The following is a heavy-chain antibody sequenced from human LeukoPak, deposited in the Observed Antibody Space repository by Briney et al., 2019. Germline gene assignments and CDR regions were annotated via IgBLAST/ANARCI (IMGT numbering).Heavy chain of an antibody. Sequence: SMTLSCAAAGFTFSTYAMSWVRPPPGKGLEWVSTIRGSGAGTYYADSVRGRFIVSRDNYTKTLYLQMNSLRAGDTSVYYCAILGGSAAGTGGQGTRVTVSS. CDR1: GFTFSTYA. J-gene: IGHJ4*02. CDR2: IRGSGAGT. CDR3: AILGGSAAGT. V-gene: IGHV3-23*01. D-gene: IGHD6-13*01.